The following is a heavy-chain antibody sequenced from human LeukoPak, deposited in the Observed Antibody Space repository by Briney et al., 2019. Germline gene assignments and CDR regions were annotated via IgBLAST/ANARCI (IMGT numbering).Heavy chain of an antibody. J-gene: IGHJ5*02. V-gene: IGHV3-30*03. CDR2: ISYDGSNK. CDR3: ARDSRPFWSGYYVTVRFDP. CDR1: GFTFSSYG. D-gene: IGHD3-3*01. Sequence: GGSLRLSCAASGFTFSSYGMHWVRQAPGKGLEWVAVISYDGSNKYYADSVKGRFTISRDNSKNTLYLQMNSLRAEDTAVYYCARDSRPFWSGYYVTVRFDPWGQGTLVTVSS.